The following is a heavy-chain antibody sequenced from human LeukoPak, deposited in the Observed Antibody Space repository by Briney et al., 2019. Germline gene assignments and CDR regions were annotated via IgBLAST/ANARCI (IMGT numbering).Heavy chain of an antibody. CDR2: INHSGST. V-gene: IGHV4-34*01. J-gene: IGHJ5*02. CDR3: ARLSPDYYGSGSYYKFGNCWFDP. Sequence: SETLSLTCAVHGGSFSGYYWGWIRQPPGKGLEWIGEINHSGSTNYNPSLKSRVTISVDTSKNQFSLKLSSVTAADTAVYYCARLSPDYYGSGSYYKFGNCWFDPWGQGTLVTVSP. CDR1: GGSFSGYY. D-gene: IGHD3-10*01.